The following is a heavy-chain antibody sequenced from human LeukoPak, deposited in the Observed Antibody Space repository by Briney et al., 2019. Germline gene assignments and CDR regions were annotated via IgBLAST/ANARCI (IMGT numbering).Heavy chain of an antibody. Sequence: GGSLRLSCAASGFTFSSYAMHWVRQAPGKGLEWVAVISYDGSNKYYADSVKGRFTTSRDNSKNTLYLQMNSLRAEDTAVYYCARGYCSSTSCYTYVLDPWGQGTLVTVSS. J-gene: IGHJ5*02. V-gene: IGHV3-30-3*01. CDR2: ISYDGSNK. CDR3: ARGYCSSTSCYTYVLDP. CDR1: GFTFSSYA. D-gene: IGHD2-2*02.